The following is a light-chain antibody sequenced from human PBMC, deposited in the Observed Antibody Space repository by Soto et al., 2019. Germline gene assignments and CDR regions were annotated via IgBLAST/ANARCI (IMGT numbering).Light chain of an antibody. CDR3: QQSYSTPWT. CDR1: QSISSY. J-gene: IGKJ1*01. V-gene: IGKV1-39*01. CDR2: AAS. Sequence: DIQMTQSPSSLSASVGDRVTITCRASQSISSYLNWYQQKPGKAPKLLIYAASRLQSGVPSRFSGSGSGTDFTLTISSLQPEDFATYYCQQSYSTPWTFGRGTKVEIK.